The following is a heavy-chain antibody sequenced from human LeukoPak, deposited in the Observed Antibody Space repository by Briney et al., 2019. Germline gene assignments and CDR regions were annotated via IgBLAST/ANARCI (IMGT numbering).Heavy chain of an antibody. V-gene: IGHV3-23*01. CDR1: GFTFSNYA. J-gene: IGHJ4*02. CDR3: AKERYCSGGSCYSDY. D-gene: IGHD2-15*01. CDR2: MSGSGGST. Sequence: GGSLRLSSAGSGFTFSNYAMSWVRQAPGKGLEWVSSMSGSGGSTYYADSVKGRFTISRDNSKNTLYLQMNSLRAEDTALYYCAKERYCSGGSCYSDYRGQGTLVTVSS.